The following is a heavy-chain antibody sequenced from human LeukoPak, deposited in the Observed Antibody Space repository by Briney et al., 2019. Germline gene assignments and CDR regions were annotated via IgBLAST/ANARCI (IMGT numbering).Heavy chain of an antibody. CDR3: ARQGRSSSSEPFDI. V-gene: IGHV4-38-2*01. J-gene: IGHJ3*02. D-gene: IGHD6-13*01. CDR2: IYHSGST. CDR1: GYSISSGYY. Sequence: SETLSLTCAVSGYSISSGYYWGWIRQPPGKGLEWIGSIYHSGSTYYNPSLKSRVTISVDTSKNQFSLKLNSVTAADTAVYYCARQGRSSSSEPFDIWGQGTMVTVSS.